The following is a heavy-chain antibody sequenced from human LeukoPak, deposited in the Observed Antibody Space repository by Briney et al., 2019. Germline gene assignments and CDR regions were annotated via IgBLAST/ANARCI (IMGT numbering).Heavy chain of an antibody. Sequence: PGGSLRLCCAASGFTLSSYAMHWVRQAPGKGLEWVAVISYDGSNKYYADSVKGRLTISRHNSKNTLYLQMNSLRAEDTAVYYCARDRPVVPAAIRDGYYYYYGMDVWGQGTTVTVSS. J-gene: IGHJ6*02. CDR1: GFTLSSYA. CDR3: ARDRPVVPAAIRDGYYYYYGMDV. CDR2: ISYDGSNK. D-gene: IGHD2-2*01. V-gene: IGHV3-30*04.